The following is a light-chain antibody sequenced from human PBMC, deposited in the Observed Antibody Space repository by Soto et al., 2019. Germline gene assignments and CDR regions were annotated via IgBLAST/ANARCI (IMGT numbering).Light chain of an antibody. V-gene: IGLV2-14*01. CDR3: SSYTSSSV. J-gene: IGLJ1*01. CDR2: DVS. Sequence: QSVLTQPASVSGSPGQSITISCTGTSSDVGGYNYVSWYQQHPGKAPKLMIYDVSNRPSGVSNRFSGSKSGNTASLTISGLQAENEADYYCSSYTSSSVFGTGTRSP. CDR1: SSDVGGYNY.